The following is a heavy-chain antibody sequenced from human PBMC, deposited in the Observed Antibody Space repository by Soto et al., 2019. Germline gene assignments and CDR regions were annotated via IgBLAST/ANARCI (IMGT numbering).Heavy chain of an antibody. J-gene: IGHJ4*02. D-gene: IGHD2-15*01. CDR3: AKGVGSGVGLVVATTFNY. Sequence: EVQLLESGGGLVQPGGSLRLSCAASGFTFSSYAMSWVRQAPGKGLEWVSTISNSDGATYYADSVKGRFTISRDNSKKTLFLQMNTLRAEDTAIYFCAKGVGSGVGLVVATTFNYWGQGTLVIVSP. CDR2: ISNSDGAT. V-gene: IGHV3-23*01. CDR1: GFTFSSYA.